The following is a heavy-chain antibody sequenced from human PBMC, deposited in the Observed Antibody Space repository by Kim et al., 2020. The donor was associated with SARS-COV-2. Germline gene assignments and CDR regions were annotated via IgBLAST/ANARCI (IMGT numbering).Heavy chain of an antibody. D-gene: IGHD6-19*01. CDR1: GGSITSSRYY. CDR3: ARQASPRCGWYVSHYYYYMDV. J-gene: IGHJ6*03. Sequence: SETLSLTCTVSGGSITSSRYYWGWIRQPPGKGLEWIGTIYYSGNTYYNPSLKSRVTISVDRSKNQFSLRLNSVTAADTAVYYCARQASPRCGWYVSHYYYYMDVWGRGTPVTVSS. CDR2: IYYSGNT. V-gene: IGHV4-39*01.